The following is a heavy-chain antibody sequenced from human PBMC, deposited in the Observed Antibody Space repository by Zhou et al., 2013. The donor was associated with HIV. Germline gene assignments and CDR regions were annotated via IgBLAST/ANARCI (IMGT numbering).Heavy chain of an antibody. D-gene: IGHD3-10*01. V-gene: IGHV1-69*04. CDR3: AREAFRGAGGWFDP. J-gene: IGHJ5*02. CDR1: GGTFSSYA. CDR2: IIPILGIA. Sequence: QVQLVQSGAEVKKPGSSVKVSCKASGGTFSSYAISWVRQAPGQGLEWMGRIIPILGIANYAQKFQGRVTITADKSTSTAYMELSSLRSEDTAVYYCAREAFRGAGGWFDPWGQGTLVTVSS.